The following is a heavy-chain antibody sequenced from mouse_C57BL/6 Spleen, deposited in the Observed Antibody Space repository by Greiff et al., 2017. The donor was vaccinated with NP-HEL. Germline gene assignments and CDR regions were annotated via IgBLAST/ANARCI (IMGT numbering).Heavy chain of an antibody. D-gene: IGHD2-4*01. J-gene: IGHJ2*01. CDR2: ISYDGSH. CDR3: AREGDDYDPLDY. V-gene: IGHV3-6*01. CDR1: GYSITSGYY. Sequence: EVQRVESGPGLVKPSQSLSLTCSVTGYSITSGYYWNWIRQFPGNQLEWMGYISYDGSHNYNPSLKNRISITRDTSKNQFFLKLNSVTTEDTATYYCAREGDDYDPLDYWGQGTTLTVSS.